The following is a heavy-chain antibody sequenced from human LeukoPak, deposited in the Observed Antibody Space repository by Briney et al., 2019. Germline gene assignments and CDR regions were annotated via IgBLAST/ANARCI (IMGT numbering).Heavy chain of an antibody. Sequence: GGSLRLSCAASGFTFSSYGMHWVRQAPGKGLEWVAFIRYDGSNKYYADSVKGRFTISRDYSKNTLYLQMNSLRADDTAVYYCAKDGQYSSSSPYYFDYWGQGTLVTVSS. J-gene: IGHJ4*02. V-gene: IGHV3-30*02. CDR2: IRYDGSNK. D-gene: IGHD6-6*01. CDR3: AKDGQYSSSSPYYFDY. CDR1: GFTFSSYG.